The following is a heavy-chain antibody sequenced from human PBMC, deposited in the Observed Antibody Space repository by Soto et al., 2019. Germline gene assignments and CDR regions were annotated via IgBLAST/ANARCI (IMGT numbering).Heavy chain of an antibody. Sequence: LSLTCTVSGGSISSYYWSWIRQPPGKGLEWIGYIYYSGSTNYNPSLKSRVTISVDTSKNQFSLKLSSVTAADTAVYYCARVNYTIFGVVIPNNYYYSYMDVWAKGTTVTVSS. J-gene: IGHJ6*03. V-gene: IGHV4-59*01. CDR3: ARVNYTIFGVVIPNNYYYSYMDV. CDR1: GGSISSYY. D-gene: IGHD3-3*01. CDR2: IYYSGST.